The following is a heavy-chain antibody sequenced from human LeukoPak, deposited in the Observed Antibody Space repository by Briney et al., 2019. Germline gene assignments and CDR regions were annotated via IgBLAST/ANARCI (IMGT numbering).Heavy chain of an antibody. CDR1: GFTFSRYA. D-gene: IGHD4-11*01. V-gene: IGHV3-23*01. CDR2: ISGSGGST. Sequence: TGGSLRLSCAASGFTFSRYAMSWVRQAPGKGLEWVSAISGSGGSTYYADSVKGWFSISRDNSKNTLYLQMHSLRAEDTAVYYCAIRQAAYSSYYFDYWGQGTLVTVSS. CDR3: AIRQAAYSSYYFDY. J-gene: IGHJ4*02.